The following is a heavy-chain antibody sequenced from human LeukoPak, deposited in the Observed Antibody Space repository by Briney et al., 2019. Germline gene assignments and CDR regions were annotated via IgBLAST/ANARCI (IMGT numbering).Heavy chain of an antibody. CDR2: ISGSGGST. V-gene: IGHV3-23*01. J-gene: IGHJ6*02. CDR3: AKEAHPDYDFWSGYFGPLYYYYGMDV. CDR1: GFTFSSYA. Sequence: PGGSLRLSCAASGFTFSSYAMSWVRQAPGKGLEWVSAISGSGGSTYYADSVKGRFTISRDNSKNTLYLQMNSLRAEDTAVYYCAKEAHPDYDFWSGYFGPLYYYYGMDVWGQGTTVTVSS. D-gene: IGHD3-3*01.